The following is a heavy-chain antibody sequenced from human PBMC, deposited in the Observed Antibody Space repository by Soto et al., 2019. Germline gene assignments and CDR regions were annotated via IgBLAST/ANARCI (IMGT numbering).Heavy chain of an antibody. CDR1: GYTFSSYG. D-gene: IGHD6-13*01. J-gene: IGHJ4*02. Sequence: QVQLVQSGAEVKKPGASEKVSCKASGYTFSSYGISWVRQAPGQGLEWMGWISAYNGNTKYAQKLQDRVTMTTDTATSTAYMERRSLRSDDTALYYCARGLGQQLFDYWGQGALVTVSS. CDR2: ISAYNGNT. CDR3: ARGLGQQLFDY. V-gene: IGHV1-18*01.